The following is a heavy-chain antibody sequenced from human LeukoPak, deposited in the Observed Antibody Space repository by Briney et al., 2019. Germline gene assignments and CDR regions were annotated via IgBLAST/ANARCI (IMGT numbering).Heavy chain of an antibody. CDR3: ARFVGACSGGSCYSDY. Sequence: GASVKVSCKASGGTFSSYAISWVRQMPGKGLEWMGIIYPGDSDTRYSPSFQGQVTISADKSISTAYLQWNSLKASDTAMYYCARFVGACSGGSCYSDYWGQGTLVTVSS. V-gene: IGHV5-51*01. CDR1: GGTFSSYA. J-gene: IGHJ4*02. CDR2: IYPGDSDT. D-gene: IGHD2-15*01.